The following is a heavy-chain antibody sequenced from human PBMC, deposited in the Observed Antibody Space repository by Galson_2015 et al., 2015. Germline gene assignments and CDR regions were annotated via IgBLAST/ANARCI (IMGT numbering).Heavy chain of an antibody. CDR2: ISSSSSYI. J-gene: IGHJ3*02. Sequence: SLRLSCAASGFTFSSYSINWVRQAPGKGLEWVSSISSSSSYIYYADSVKGRFTISRDNAKNSLYLQMNSLRAEDTAVYYCARDVGYCSGGSCYLDAFDIWGQGTVVTVSS. V-gene: IGHV3-21*01. D-gene: IGHD2-15*01. CDR1: GFTFSSYS. CDR3: ARDVGYCSGGSCYLDAFDI.